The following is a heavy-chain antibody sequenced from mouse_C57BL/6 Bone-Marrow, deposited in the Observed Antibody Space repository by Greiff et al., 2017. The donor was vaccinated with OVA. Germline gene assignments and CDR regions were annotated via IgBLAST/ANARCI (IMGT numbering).Heavy chain of an antibody. CDR3: ARITTVVG. CDR2: ISNGGGST. CDR1: GFTFSDYY. J-gene: IGHJ3*01. Sequence: EVKLMESGGGLVQPGGSLKLSCAASGFTFSDYYMYWVRQTPEKRLEWVAYISNGGGSTYYPDTVKGRFTISRDNAKNTLYLQMSRLKSEDTAMYYCARITTVVGWGQGTLVTVSA. V-gene: IGHV5-12*01. D-gene: IGHD1-1*01.